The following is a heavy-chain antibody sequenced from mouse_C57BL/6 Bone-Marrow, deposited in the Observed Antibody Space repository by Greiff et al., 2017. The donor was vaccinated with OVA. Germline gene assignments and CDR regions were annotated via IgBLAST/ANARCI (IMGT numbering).Heavy chain of an antibody. CDR1: GYAFTNYL. CDR2: INPGSGGT. J-gene: IGHJ3*01. D-gene: IGHD2-4*01. V-gene: IGHV1-54*01. CDR3: ASDYDGPEFAY. Sequence: VQLQQSGAELVRPGTSVKVSCKASGYAFTNYLIEWVKQRPGQGLEWIGVINPGSGGTNYNEKFKGKATLTVDKSSSTAYMQLSSLTSEDSAVYFCASDYDGPEFAYWGQGTLVTVSA.